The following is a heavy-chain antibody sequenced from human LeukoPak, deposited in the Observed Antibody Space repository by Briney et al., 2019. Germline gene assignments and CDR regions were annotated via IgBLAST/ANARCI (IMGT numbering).Heavy chain of an antibody. V-gene: IGHV3-48*03. CDR1: GFHFSSYE. J-gene: IGHJ4*02. CDR2: ISSSSTI. D-gene: IGHD6-13*01. Sequence: GGSLRLSCAVSGFHFSSYEMNWVRQAPGKGLEWVSYISSSSTIYYADSVKGRFTIPRDNAKNSLYLQMNSLRAEDTAVYYCARDGYSSSRDFDYWGQGTLVTVSS. CDR3: ARDGYSSSRDFDY.